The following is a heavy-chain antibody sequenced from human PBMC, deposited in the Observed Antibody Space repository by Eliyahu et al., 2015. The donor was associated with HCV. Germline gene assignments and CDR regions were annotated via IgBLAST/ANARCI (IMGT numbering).Heavy chain of an antibody. CDR2: ISSNTIYT. J-gene: IGHJ3*01. CDR3: ARETDTTMLRWAFDV. V-gene: IGHV3-11*05. CDR1: GFXFXDXY. Sequence: QVQLVESGGGXVKPGGSXRXXCAASGFXFXDXYMSWIRQAPGKGLEWVSYISSNTIYTNYTDSVKGRFTISRDNAKNSLYLQMNSLRVEDTAVYYCARETDTTMLRWAFDVWGQGTMVAVSS. D-gene: IGHD1-1*01.